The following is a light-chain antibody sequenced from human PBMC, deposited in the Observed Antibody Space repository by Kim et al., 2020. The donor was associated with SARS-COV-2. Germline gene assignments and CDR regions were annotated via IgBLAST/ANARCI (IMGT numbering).Light chain of an antibody. Sequence: EVVLTQSPGTLSLSPGERATLSCRAGQSVSSSYLAWYQQKPGQAPRVVIYGGSSRAAGIPDRFSASGSGTGSTLTISRLEPEDFAVYYCQQYASSPITFGQGTRLDIK. CDR2: GGS. J-gene: IGKJ5*01. CDR3: QQYASSPIT. V-gene: IGKV3-20*01. CDR1: QSVSSSY.